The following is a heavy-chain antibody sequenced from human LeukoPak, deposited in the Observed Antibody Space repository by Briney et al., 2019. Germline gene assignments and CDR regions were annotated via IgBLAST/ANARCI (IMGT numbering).Heavy chain of an antibody. J-gene: IGHJ4*02. CDR2: INEVGSST. Sequence: GGSLRLSCAASGYTFSRYWMHWVRQGPGKGLVWVSRINEVGSSTSYAESVRGRFTISRDNAKNTLYLQMNSLRAEDAAVYYCTTDTFGARDSWGQGTLVTVSS. D-gene: IGHD3-10*01. CDR3: TTDTFGARDS. CDR1: GYTFSRYW. V-gene: IGHV3-74*01.